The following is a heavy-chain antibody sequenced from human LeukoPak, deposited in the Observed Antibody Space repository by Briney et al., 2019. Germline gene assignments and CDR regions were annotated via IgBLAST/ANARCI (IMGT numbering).Heavy chain of an antibody. CDR3: ATEAPPITRFLEGFDY. D-gene: IGHD3-3*01. CDR1: GFTFSSYG. V-gene: IGHV3-30*03. Sequence: GGSLRLSCAASGFTFSSYGMHWVRQAPGKGLEWVAVISYDGSNKYYADSVKGRFTISRDNSKNTLYLQMNSLRAEDTAVYYCATEAPPITRFLEGFDYWSQGTLVTVSS. J-gene: IGHJ4*02. CDR2: ISYDGSNK.